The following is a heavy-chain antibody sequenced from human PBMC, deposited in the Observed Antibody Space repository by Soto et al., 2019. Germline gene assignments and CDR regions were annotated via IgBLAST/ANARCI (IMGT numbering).Heavy chain of an antibody. Sequence: GGSLRLSCAASGFTFSSYWMHWVRQAPGKGLVWVSRINSDGSTTSYADSVKGRFTISRDNAKNTLYLQMNSLRAEDTAVYYCARDRAAAAVDYWGQGTLVTVSS. CDR3: ARDRAAAAVDY. CDR2: INSDGSTT. D-gene: IGHD6-13*01. CDR1: GFTFSSYW. J-gene: IGHJ4*02. V-gene: IGHV3-74*01.